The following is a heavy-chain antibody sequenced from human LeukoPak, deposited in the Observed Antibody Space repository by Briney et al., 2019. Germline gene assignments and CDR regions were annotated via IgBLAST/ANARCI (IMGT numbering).Heavy chain of an antibody. D-gene: IGHD3-22*01. J-gene: IGHJ4*02. V-gene: IGHV4-39*07. CDR2: MYLSGTT. Sequence: SETLSLTCTVSGDSVSNSLYYWSWVRQPPGKGLEWIGEMYLSGTTHSNPSVKSRVTISIDKSKNQFFLNLSSVAAADTAVYYCAGLVGRYSSGLYYYYFDYWGQGTLVTVSS. CDR1: GDSVSNSLYY. CDR3: AGLVGRYSSGLYYYYFDY.